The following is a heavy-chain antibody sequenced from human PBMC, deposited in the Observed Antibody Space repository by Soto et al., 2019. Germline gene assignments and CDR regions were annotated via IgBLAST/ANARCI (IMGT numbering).Heavy chain of an antibody. CDR3: ARGYCSGGSCYLDAFDI. Sequence: PSETLSLTCTVSGDSISSYYWSWIRQPPGKGLEWIGYIYYSGSTNYNPSLKSRVTISVDTSKNQFSLKLSSVTAADTAVYYCARGYCSGGSCYLDAFDIWGQGTMVTVSS. D-gene: IGHD2-15*01. J-gene: IGHJ3*02. CDR1: GDSISSYY. CDR2: IYYSGST. V-gene: IGHV4-59*01.